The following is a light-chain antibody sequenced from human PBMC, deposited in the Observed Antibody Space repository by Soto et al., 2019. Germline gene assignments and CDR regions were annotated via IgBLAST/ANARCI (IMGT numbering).Light chain of an antibody. J-gene: IGKJ3*01. CDR3: QHRRNWPLT. CDR1: QSISSTY. Sequence: EVVMTQSPASLSASPGERVTLSCRASQSISSTYLAWCQQKPGQAPRLLIYGASSRATGIPDRFSGSGSGTDFTLTISSLEPEDFAVYYCQHRRNWPLTFGPGTKVDIK. CDR2: GAS. V-gene: IGKV3D-20*02.